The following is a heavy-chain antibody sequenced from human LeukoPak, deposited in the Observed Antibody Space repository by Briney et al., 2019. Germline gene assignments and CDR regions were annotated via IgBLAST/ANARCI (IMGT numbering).Heavy chain of an antibody. CDR1: GGSFGGYY. V-gene: IGHV4-34*01. D-gene: IGHD3-3*01. J-gene: IGHJ5*02. CDR3: ARGLAGRTIRFDP. Sequence: SETLSLTCAVYGGSFGGYYWSWIRQPPGKGLEWIGEINHSGSTNYNPSLKSRVTVSVDTSKHQFSLKLSSVTAADTAVYYCARGLAGRTIRFDPWGQGTLVTVSS. CDR2: INHSGST.